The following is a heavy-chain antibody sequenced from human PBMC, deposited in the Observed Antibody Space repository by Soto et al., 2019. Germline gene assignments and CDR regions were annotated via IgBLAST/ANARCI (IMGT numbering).Heavy chain of an antibody. J-gene: IGHJ4*02. D-gene: IGHD3-3*01. Sequence: QVQLVESGGGVVQPGRSLRLSCAASGFTVSNTGMHWVRQAPGKGLEWVAVIWYDGNTKYYADSVRGRFTISRDIFKNTLVPQMNRLRGEDTGIYYCGGDPWFFCWRNSLLDHWGQGNPV. CDR2: IWYDGNTK. V-gene: IGHV3-33*01. CDR3: GGDPWFFCWRNSLLDH. CDR1: GFTVSNTG.